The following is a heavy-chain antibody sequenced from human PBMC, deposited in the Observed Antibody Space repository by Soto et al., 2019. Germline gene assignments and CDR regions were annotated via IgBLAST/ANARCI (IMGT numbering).Heavy chain of an antibody. Sequence: GGSLRLSCAASGFTFSNAWMNWVRQAPGKGLEWVDRIKSKTDGGTTDYAAPVKGRFTISRDDSKNTLYLQMNSLKTEDTAVYYCTTRRDYGGNRGDYWGQGTLVTVSS. V-gene: IGHV3-15*07. CDR2: IKSKTDGGTT. D-gene: IGHD4-17*01. J-gene: IGHJ4*02. CDR3: TTRRDYGGNRGDY. CDR1: GFTFSNAW.